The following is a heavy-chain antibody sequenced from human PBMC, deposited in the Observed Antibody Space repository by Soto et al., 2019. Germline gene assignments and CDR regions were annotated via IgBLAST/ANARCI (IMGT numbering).Heavy chain of an antibody. CDR1: GFTFSDYG. J-gene: IGHJ5*02. CDR3: AKVYLRWAQS. D-gene: IGHD1-26*01. V-gene: IGHV3-23*04. Sequence: EVHLVESGGGFVEPGGSLRLSCVASGFTFSDYGMSWVRQAPGKGLEWVSAISGSGSTFYADSVKGRFTISRDNSKNTLYLQMNSLRAEDTAVYYCAKVYLRWAQSWGQGTLVTVSS. CDR2: ISGSGST.